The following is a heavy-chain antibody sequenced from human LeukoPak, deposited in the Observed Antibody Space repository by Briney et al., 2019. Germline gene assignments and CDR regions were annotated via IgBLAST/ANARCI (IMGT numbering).Heavy chain of an antibody. J-gene: IGHJ4*02. D-gene: IGHD3-16*01. CDR1: GYSFTSYR. CDR2: IYPGDSDT. V-gene: IGHV5-51*01. Sequence: GESLKISCKGSGYSFTSYRIGWVRQMPGKGLEWMGIIYPGDSDTRYSPSFQGQVTISADKSISTAYLQWSSLKASDTAMYYCARHPYYDYVWGSYAPDYWGQGTLVTVSS. CDR3: ARHPYYDYVWGSYAPDY.